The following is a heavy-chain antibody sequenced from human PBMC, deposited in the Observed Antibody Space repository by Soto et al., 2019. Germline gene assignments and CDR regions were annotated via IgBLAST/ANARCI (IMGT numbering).Heavy chain of an antibody. CDR1: GCSISSSGYY. D-gene: IGHD6-13*01. CDR3: AKVAAAATWCFDC. Sequence: SETLSLTCTVSGCSISSSGYYWGWIRQPPGKGLEWIGSIYYSGSTYYNPSLKSRVTISVDTSKNQFSLKLSSVTAADTAVYYCAKVAAAATWCFDCWGQGTLVT. V-gene: IGHV4-39*01. J-gene: IGHJ4*02. CDR2: IYYSGST.